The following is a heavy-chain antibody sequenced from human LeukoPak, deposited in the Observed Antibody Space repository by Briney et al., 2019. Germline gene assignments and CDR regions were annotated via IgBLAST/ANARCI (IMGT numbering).Heavy chain of an antibody. D-gene: IGHD2-2*01. J-gene: IGHJ6*03. Sequence: SETLSLTCTVSGGSISSYYWSWIRQPAGKGLEWIGRIYTSGSTNYSPSLKSRVTISVDTSKNQFSLKLTSVTAADTAVYYCARVSRGSTSFYYYFYYMDVWGKGTTVTVSS. CDR2: IYTSGST. CDR1: GGSISSYY. CDR3: ARVSRGSTSFYYYFYYMDV. V-gene: IGHV4-4*07.